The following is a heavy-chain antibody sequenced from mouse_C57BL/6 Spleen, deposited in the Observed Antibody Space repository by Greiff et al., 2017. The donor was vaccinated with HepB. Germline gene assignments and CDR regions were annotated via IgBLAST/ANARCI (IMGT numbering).Heavy chain of an antibody. Sequence: ESGPGLVKPSQSLSLTCSVTGYSITSGYYWNWIRQFPGNKLEWMGYISYDGSNNYNPSLKNRISITRDTSKNQFFLKLNSVTTEDTATYYCAREANWDEDFDYWGQGTTLTVSS. D-gene: IGHD4-1*01. J-gene: IGHJ2*01. CDR1: GYSITSGYY. V-gene: IGHV3-6*01. CDR2: ISYDGSN. CDR3: AREANWDEDFDY.